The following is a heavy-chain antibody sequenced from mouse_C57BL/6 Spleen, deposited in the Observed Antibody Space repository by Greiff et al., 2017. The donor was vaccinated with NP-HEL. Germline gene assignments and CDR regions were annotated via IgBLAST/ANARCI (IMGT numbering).Heavy chain of an antibody. CDR1: GFSFNTYA. CDR3: VREDFVTTVVGYFDY. J-gene: IGHJ2*01. D-gene: IGHD1-1*01. V-gene: IGHV10-1*01. Sequence: EVQGVESGGGLVQPKGSLKLSCAASGFSFNTYAMNWVRQAPGKGLEWVARIRSKSNNYATYYADSVKDRFTISRDDSESMLYLQMNNLKTEDTAMYYCVREDFVTTVVGYFDYWGQGTTLTVSS. CDR2: IRSKSNNYAT.